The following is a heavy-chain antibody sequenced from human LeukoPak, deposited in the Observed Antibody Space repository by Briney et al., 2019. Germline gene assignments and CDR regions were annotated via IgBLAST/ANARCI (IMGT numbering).Heavy chain of an antibody. Sequence: GASVKVSCKASGGTFSSYAISWVRQAPGQGLEWMGGIIPIFGTANYAQKFQGRVTITADESTSTAYMELSSLRSEDTAVYYCARARGQLPRSFDYWGQGTLVTVSS. CDR1: GGTFSSYA. V-gene: IGHV1-69*13. D-gene: IGHD5-24*01. CDR2: IIPIFGTA. J-gene: IGHJ4*02. CDR3: ARARGQLPRSFDY.